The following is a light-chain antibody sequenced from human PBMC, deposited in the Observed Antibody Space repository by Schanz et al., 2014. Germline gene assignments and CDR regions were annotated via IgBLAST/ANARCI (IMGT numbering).Light chain of an antibody. Sequence: DIQMTQSPSTLSASVGDRVTITCRASQSISSWLAWYQQKPGKAPKLLIYAASSLQSAVPSRFIGSGSGTDFTFTISSLHPEDVATYYCQQYDNFPPTFGGGTKVEIK. CDR3: QQYDNFPPT. CDR1: QSISSW. J-gene: IGKJ4*01. CDR2: AAS. V-gene: IGKV1-5*01.